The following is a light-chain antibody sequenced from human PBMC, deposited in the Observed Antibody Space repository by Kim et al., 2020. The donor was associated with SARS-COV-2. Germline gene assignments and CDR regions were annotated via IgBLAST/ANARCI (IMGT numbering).Light chain of an antibody. J-gene: IGLJ3*02. V-gene: IGLV3-21*04. CDR1: NIGSKS. CDR2: SVS. CDR3: QVWDCDSDHWV. Sequence: SYELTQPPSVSVAPGKAARITCGGNNIGSKSVHWCQQKPGQAPVLVIYSVSDRPSGIPERFSGSNSANTATLTISRVEAGDGADYYCQVWDCDSDHWVFG.